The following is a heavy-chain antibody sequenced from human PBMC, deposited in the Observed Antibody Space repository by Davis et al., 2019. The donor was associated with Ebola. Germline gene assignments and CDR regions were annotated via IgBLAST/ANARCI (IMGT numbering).Heavy chain of an antibody. CDR2: ISSSSSTI. Sequence: GGSLRLSCAASGFTFSSYSMNWVRQAPGKGLEWVSYISSSSSTIYYADSVKGRFTISRDNAKNSLYLQMNSLRDEDTAVYYCVRGLTLEWLLSIDAFDIWGQGTMVTVSS. CDR1: GFTFSSYS. J-gene: IGHJ3*02. D-gene: IGHD3-3*01. V-gene: IGHV3-48*02. CDR3: VRGLTLEWLLSIDAFDI.